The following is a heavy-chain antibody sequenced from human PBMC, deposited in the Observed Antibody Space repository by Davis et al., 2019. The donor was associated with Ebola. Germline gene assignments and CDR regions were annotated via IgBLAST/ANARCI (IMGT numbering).Heavy chain of an antibody. CDR2: INHSGST. V-gene: IGHV4-34*01. Sequence: PAGSLRLSCAVYGGSFSGYYWRWIRQPPGKGLEWIGEINHSGSTNYNPSLKSRVTISVDTSKNQFSLKLSSVTAADTAVYYCARDRTMVVGNYGMDVWGQGTTVTVSS. CDR1: GGSFSGYY. D-gene: IGHD3-10*01. J-gene: IGHJ6*02. CDR3: ARDRTMVVGNYGMDV.